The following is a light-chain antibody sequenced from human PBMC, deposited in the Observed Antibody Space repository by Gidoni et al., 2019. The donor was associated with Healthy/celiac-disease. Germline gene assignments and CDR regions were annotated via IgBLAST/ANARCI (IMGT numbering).Light chain of an antibody. CDR2: DAS. CDR3: QQRSNWPPLIT. V-gene: IGKV3-11*01. J-gene: IGKJ3*01. Sequence: EIVLTQSPATLSVSPGERATLSCRASQSVSSYLAWYQQTPGQAPRLLLYDASNRATGIPARFSGSASWTDFTLTISSLAPEDFAVYSCQQRSNWPPLITFGPGTKVEI. CDR1: QSVSSY.